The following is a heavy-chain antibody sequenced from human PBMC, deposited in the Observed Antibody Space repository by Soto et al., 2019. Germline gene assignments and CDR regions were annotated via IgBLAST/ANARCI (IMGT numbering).Heavy chain of an antibody. Sequence: GGSLRLSCEASGFTFSNYAMAWVRQTPGEGPEWVSTIGGGDDIFYAESVQGRFIISRDDSRSTMYLQMDNLRAEDTAVYYCAKLGVVVVAEPPNAFDIWGQGTMVTVSS. CDR2: IGGGDDI. CDR3: AKLGVVVVAEPPNAFDI. D-gene: IGHD2-15*01. J-gene: IGHJ3*02. CDR1: GFTFSNYA. V-gene: IGHV3-23*01.